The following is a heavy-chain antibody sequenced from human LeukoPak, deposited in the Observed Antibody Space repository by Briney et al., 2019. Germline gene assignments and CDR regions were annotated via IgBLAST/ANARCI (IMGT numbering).Heavy chain of an antibody. J-gene: IGHJ4*02. CDR2: IRSKTYGGTA. D-gene: IGHD3-22*01. CDR1: GFTFGDHA. CDR3: TYDSSGYSYYFDY. V-gene: IGHV3-49*04. Sequence: GGSLILSCTTSGFTFGDHAMNWVRQAPGKGLEWVGFIRSKTYGGTAEYAASVKGRFTISRDDSISIAYLQMNSLKTEDTAVYYCTYDSSGYSYYFDYWGQGTLVTVSS.